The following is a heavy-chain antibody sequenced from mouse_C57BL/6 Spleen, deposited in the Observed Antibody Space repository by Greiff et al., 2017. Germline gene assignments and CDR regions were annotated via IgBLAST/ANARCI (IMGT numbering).Heavy chain of an antibody. Sequence: EVQVVESGGGLVQPKGSLKLSCAASGFTFNTYAMPWVRQAPGKGLEWVARIRSKSSNYATYYADSVKDRFTISRDDSQSMLYLQMNNLKSEDTAMYYCVREGELNYVDYWGQGTTLTVSS. CDR2: IRSKSSNYAT. CDR1: GFTFNTYA. CDR3: VREGELNYVDY. J-gene: IGHJ2*01. V-gene: IGHV10-3*01.